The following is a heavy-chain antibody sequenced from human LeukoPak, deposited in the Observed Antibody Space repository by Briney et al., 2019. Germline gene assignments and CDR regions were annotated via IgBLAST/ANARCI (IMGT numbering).Heavy chain of an antibody. D-gene: IGHD1-26*01. V-gene: IGHV3-66*01. CDR3: ARDSEWELLRDYFDY. CDR1: GFTVSSNY. J-gene: IGHJ4*02. Sequence: PGGSLRLSCAASGFTVSSNYMSWVRQAPGKGLEWVSVIYSGGSTYYADSVKGRFTISRDNAKNSLYLQMNSLRAEDTAVYYCARDSEWELLRDYFDYWGQGTLVTVSS. CDR2: IYSGGST.